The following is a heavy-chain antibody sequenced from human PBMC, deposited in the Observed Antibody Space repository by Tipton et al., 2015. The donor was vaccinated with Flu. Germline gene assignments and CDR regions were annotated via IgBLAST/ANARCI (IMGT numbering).Heavy chain of an antibody. J-gene: IGHJ3*01. V-gene: IGHV3-33*01. CDR2: AWYDGRHQ. D-gene: IGHD3-10*01. Sequence: SGFTFSSYGIHWVRQAPGKGLEWVAVAWYDGRHQYYADSVRGRFTVSRDDSKRTVYLQMNSLRAEDTARYYCARDVYTFDVWGQGTAVTVSS. CDR1: GFTFSSYG. CDR3: ARDVYTFDV.